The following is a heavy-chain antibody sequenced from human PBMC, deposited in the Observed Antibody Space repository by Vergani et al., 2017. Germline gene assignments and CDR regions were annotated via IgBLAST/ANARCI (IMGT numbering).Heavy chain of an antibody. D-gene: IGHD2-21*02. CDR1: GFTFSSYS. CDR3: ARDWGDWGFIFFHH. J-gene: IGHJ1*01. V-gene: IGHV3-21*01. Sequence: EVQLVESGGGLVKPGGSLRLSCAASGFTFSSYSMNWVRQAPGKGLEWVSSISSSSSYIYYADSVKGRFTISRDNSKNTLYLQMNSLRAEDTAVYYCARDWGDWGFIFFHHWGQGTLVTVSS. CDR2: ISSSSSYI.